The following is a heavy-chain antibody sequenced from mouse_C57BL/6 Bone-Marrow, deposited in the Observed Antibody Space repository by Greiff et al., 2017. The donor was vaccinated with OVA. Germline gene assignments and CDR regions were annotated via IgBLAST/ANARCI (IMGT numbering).Heavy chain of an antibody. CDR1: GYTFTSYW. V-gene: IGHV1-53*01. Sequence: QVQLQQSGTELVKPGASVKLSCKASGYTFTSYWMHWVKQRPGQGLEWIGNINPSNGGTNSNEKFKSKATLTVDKSSSTAYMPLSSLTSEDSAFYDCASCGYDDTWFAYWGQGTLVTVSA. J-gene: IGHJ3*01. D-gene: IGHD2-2*01. CDR2: INPSNGGT. CDR3: ASCGYDDTWFAY.